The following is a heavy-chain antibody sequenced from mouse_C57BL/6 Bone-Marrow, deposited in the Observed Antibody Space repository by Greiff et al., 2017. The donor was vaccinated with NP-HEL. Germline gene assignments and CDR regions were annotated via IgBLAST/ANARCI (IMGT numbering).Heavy chain of an antibody. CDR3: TGGYGSSPRYWYFDV. CDR1: GFTFSDAW. CDR2: IRNKANNHAT. J-gene: IGHJ1*03. V-gene: IGHV6-6*01. D-gene: IGHD1-1*01. Sequence: EVQVVESGGGLVQPGGSMKLSCAASGFTFSDAWMDWVRQSPEKGLEWVAEIRNKANNHATYYAESVKGRFTISRDDSKSSVYLQMNSLRAEDTGIYYCTGGYGSSPRYWYFDVWGTGTTVTVSS.